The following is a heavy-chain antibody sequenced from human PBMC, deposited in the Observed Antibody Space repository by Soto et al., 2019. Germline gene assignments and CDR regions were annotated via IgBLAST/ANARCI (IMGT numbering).Heavy chain of an antibody. Sequence: QVQLVQSGAEVKKPGSSVKVSCKASGGTFSNYGISWVRQAPGQGLEWMGGIIPIFGTANYAQKFQGRVTXTXXXSXRTAYMELSSLRSEDTAVYYCARFRETARYYNGMDVWGQGTTVTVSS. CDR1: GGTFSNYG. D-gene: IGHD5-18*01. CDR2: IIPIFGTA. V-gene: IGHV1-69*05. CDR3: ARFRETARYYNGMDV. J-gene: IGHJ6*02.